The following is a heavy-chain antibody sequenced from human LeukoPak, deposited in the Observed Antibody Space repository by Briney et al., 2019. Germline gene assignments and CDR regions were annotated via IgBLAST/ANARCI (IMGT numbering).Heavy chain of an antibody. V-gene: IGHV4-59*08. D-gene: IGHD6-13*01. CDR3: AVGYSNVLGEDAFDI. CDR2: IYYRGST. Sequence: SETLSLTCSVAGGSISSYYWSWIRQPPGKGLEWIGYIYYRGSTKYNPSLKSRVTISVDTSNNQFSLKLSSVTAVDTAVYYCAVGYSNVLGEDAFDIWGQGTMVTVSS. J-gene: IGHJ3*02. CDR1: GGSISSYY.